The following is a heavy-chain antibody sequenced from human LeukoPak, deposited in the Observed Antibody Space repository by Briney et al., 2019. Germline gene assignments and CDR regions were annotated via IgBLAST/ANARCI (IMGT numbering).Heavy chain of an antibody. V-gene: IGHV3-23*01. CDR2: ISGSGGST. CDR3: ARDYGDTTGHYYYYYMDV. J-gene: IGHJ6*03. Sequence: GGSLRLSCAASEFSVGSNYMTWVRQAPGKGLEWVSAISGSGGSTYYADSVKGRFTISRDNSKNTLYLQMNSLRSEDTAVYYCARDYGDTTGHYYYYYMDVWGKGTTVTVSS. CDR1: EFSVGSNY. D-gene: IGHD4-17*01.